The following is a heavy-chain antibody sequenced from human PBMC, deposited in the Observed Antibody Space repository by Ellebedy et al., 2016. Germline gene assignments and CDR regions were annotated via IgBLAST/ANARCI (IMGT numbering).Heavy chain of an antibody. CDR1: GGTFSHYA. Sequence: ASVKVSCKASGGTFSHYAINWVRQAPGQGLEWMGGIIPIFATTHYPQKFQGRVTMTSDTSTSTVYMEVRSLRSEDTAVFYCARAPGLENSYFHYWGQGTLVTVSS. J-gene: IGHJ4*02. D-gene: IGHD2/OR15-2a*01. CDR3: ARAPGLENSYFHY. V-gene: IGHV1-69*05. CDR2: IIPIFATT.